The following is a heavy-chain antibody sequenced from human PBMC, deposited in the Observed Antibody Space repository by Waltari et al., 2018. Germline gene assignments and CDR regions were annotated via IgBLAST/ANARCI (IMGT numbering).Heavy chain of an antibody. J-gene: IGHJ4*02. V-gene: IGHV4-59*01. D-gene: IGHD3-3*01. CDR3: ARSYYDFWSGYYFDY. CDR2: IYYSGST. CDR1: GGSISSYY. Sequence: QVQLQESGPGLVKPSETLSLTCTVPGGSISSYYWSWIRQPPGKGLEWLGYIYYSGSTNYNPSLKSRVTISVDTSKNQFSLKLSSVTAADTAVYYCARSYYDFWSGYYFDYWGQGTLVTVSS.